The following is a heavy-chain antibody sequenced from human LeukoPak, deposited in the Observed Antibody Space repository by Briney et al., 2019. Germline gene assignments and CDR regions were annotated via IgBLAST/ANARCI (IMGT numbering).Heavy chain of an antibody. J-gene: IGHJ4*02. CDR1: GYSISSGYF. D-gene: IGHD3-10*01. Sequence: SETLSLTCTVSGYSISSGYFWGWIRQPPGKGLECIGTIYHSGSTYYDPSLKSRVTISVDTSKNHFSLRLSSVTAADTALYYCAANSADYNTLGSSYKVWGQGTLVTVSS. CDR2: IYHSGST. V-gene: IGHV4-38-2*02. CDR3: AANSADYNTLGSSYKV.